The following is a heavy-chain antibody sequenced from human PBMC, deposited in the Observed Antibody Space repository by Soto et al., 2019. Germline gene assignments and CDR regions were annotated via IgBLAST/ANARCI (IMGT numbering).Heavy chain of an antibody. V-gene: IGHV6-1*01. CDR2: TYYRSKRYN. CDR3: ARGRSGSLFDY. Sequence: PSQTLSLTCAITGNSVSCNSAGWHWIRQTQSRGLEWLGRTYYRSKRYNDYAVYVRSRITINPDTTKNQISLQLNSVTPEDTAVYYCARGRSGSLFDYWGQGTLVTVSS. CDR1: GNSVSCNSAG. J-gene: IGHJ4*02. D-gene: IGHD3-10*01.